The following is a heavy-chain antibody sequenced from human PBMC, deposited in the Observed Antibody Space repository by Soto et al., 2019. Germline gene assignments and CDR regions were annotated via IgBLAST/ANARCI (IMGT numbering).Heavy chain of an antibody. CDR1: GYTFTSYY. CDR2: INPSGGST. CDR3: AGERRNYDSSGYPNAFDI. J-gene: IGHJ3*02. D-gene: IGHD3-22*01. Sequence: ASVKVSCKASGYTFTSYYMHWVRQAPGQGLEWMGIINPSGGSTSYAQKFQGRVTMTRDTSTSTVYMELSSLRSEDTAVYYCAGERRNYDSSGYPNAFDIWGQGTMVTVS. V-gene: IGHV1-46*01.